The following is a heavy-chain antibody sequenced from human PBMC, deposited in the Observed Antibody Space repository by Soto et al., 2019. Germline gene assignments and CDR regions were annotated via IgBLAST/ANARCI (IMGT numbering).Heavy chain of an antibody. CDR2: ISYSGTT. J-gene: IGHJ4*02. Sequence: SETLSLTCTVSGGSISSDDYYWSWIRQPPGKGLEWIGYISYSGTTYYDPSLKSRVTISIDMSQNQFSLKLSFVTAADTAVYYCARNLGGYSNNYFDYWGQGTLVTVSS. V-gene: IGHV4-30-4*01. CDR1: GGSISSDDYY. D-gene: IGHD5-18*01. CDR3: ARNLGGYSNNYFDY.